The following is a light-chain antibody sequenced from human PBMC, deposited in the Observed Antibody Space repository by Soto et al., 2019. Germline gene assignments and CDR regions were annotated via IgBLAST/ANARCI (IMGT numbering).Light chain of an antibody. J-gene: IGLJ1*01. Sequence: QSALTQPASVSGSPGQSITISCTGTSSDVGSYNLVSWYQQHPGKAPKVMIYEGSKRPSGVSNRFSGSKSGNTASLTISGLQAEDEADYYCCSYASSSTYVFGTWTKLTVL. CDR1: SSDVGSYNL. V-gene: IGLV2-23*01. CDR3: CSYASSSTYV. CDR2: EGS.